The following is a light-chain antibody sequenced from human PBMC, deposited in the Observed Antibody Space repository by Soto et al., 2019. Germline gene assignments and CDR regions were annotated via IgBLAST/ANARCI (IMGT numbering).Light chain of an antibody. J-gene: IGKJ1*01. CDR3: QQRGNWLWT. Sequence: GDRATLSCRASQSVGNSVGWFQQKPGQAPRLLIYDATDRARGVPARFSGTGYGTDFTLTIIGLLHEDFEIYFCQQRGNWLWTLGQGT. CDR1: QSVGNS. CDR2: DAT. V-gene: IGKV3-11*01.